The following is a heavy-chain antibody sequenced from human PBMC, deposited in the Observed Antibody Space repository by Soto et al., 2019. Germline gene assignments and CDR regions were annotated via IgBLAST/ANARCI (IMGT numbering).Heavy chain of an antibody. J-gene: IGHJ4*02. CDR1: GFTFSDHY. CDR3: GRLRLTGYFDT. V-gene: IGHV3-11*05. CDR2: VSTSSSYT. Sequence: QVQLVESGGGLVKPGGSLRLSCVASGFTFSDHYMTWIRQAPGKGLEWLSYVSTSSSYTNYADSVKGRFTISRDNAMNSLYLRMRSLRAADTAVYYCGRLRLTGYFDTCGPGTLFTVSS.